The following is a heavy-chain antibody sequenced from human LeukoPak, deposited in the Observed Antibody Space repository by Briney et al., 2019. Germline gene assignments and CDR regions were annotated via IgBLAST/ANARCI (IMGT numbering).Heavy chain of an antibody. D-gene: IGHD3-9*01. Sequence: GASVKVSCKASGYTLTSYYMHWVRQAPGQGLEWMGIINPSGGSTTYAQKFQGRVTMTRDTSTSTVYMELSSLRSEDTAVYYCARDLSTFYDILTALRPPDSYPMDVWGQGTTVIVSS. V-gene: IGHV1-46*01. J-gene: IGHJ6*02. CDR2: INPSGGST. CDR1: GYTLTSYY. CDR3: ARDLSTFYDILTALRPPDSYPMDV.